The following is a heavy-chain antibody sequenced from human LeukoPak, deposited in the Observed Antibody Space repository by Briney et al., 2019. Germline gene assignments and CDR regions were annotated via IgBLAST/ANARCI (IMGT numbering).Heavy chain of an antibody. CDR1: GFTVSTNY. J-gene: IGHJ4*02. V-gene: IGHV3-53*01. CDR2: IYSDGNT. D-gene: IGHD4-17*01. Sequence: GSLRLSCAASGFTVSTNYMTWVRQAPGKGLEWVSLIYSDGNTYYTDSVKGRFTISRDNSKNTLYLQMNSLRAEDTAMYYCAKCYGDYIRYFDYWGQGTLVTVSS. CDR3: AKCYGDYIRYFDY.